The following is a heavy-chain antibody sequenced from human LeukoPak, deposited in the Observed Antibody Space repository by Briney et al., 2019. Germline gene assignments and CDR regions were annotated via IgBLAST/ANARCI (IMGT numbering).Heavy chain of an antibody. Sequence: PGRSLRLSCAASGFTFSSYAMHWVRQAPGKGLEWVAVISYDGSNKYYADSVKGRFAISRDNSKNTLYLQMNSLRAEDTAVYYCARDPWHDSSGPDYWGQGTLVTVSS. V-gene: IGHV3-30*09. CDR1: GFTFSSYA. D-gene: IGHD3-22*01. CDR2: ISYDGSNK. CDR3: ARDPWHDSSGPDY. J-gene: IGHJ4*02.